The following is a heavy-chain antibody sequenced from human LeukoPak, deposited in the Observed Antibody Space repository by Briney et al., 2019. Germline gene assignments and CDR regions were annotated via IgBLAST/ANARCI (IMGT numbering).Heavy chain of an antibody. CDR3: AKTDKPYYSSSPKYFDY. J-gene: IGHJ4*02. CDR1: RFTFNNYA. CDR2: ISYSGGRT. V-gene: IGHV3-23*01. D-gene: IGHD6-13*01. Sequence: GGSLRLSCAASRFTFNNYAMSWVRQAPGKGLEWVSAISYSGGRTYYADSVKGRFTISRDNSKNTLYLQMNSLRAEDTAVYYCAKTDKPYYSSSPKYFDYWGQGTLVTVSS.